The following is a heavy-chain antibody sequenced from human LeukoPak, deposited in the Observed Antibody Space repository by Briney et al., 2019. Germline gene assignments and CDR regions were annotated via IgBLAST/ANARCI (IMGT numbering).Heavy chain of an antibody. CDR1: GGSISNYY. D-gene: IGHD3-22*01. J-gene: IGHJ4*02. V-gene: IGHV4-59*01. Sequence: SSETLSLTCTVSGGSISNYYWSWIRQPPGKGLEWIGYIYYSGSTNYNPSLKSRVTISVDTSKNQFSLKLSSVTAADTAVYYCAREVPPPAFYYDSSGYYFDYWGQGPLVTVSS. CDR3: AREVPPPAFYYDSSGYYFDY. CDR2: IYYSGST.